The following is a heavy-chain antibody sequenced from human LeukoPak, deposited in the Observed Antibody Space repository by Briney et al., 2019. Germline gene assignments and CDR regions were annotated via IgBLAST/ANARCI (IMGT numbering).Heavy chain of an antibody. CDR3: ARDLPYSSSWYKHLPHYFVY. CDR2: IKQDGSEK. J-gene: IGHJ4*02. Sequence: GGSLRLSCAASGFTFSSYWMSRVRQAPGKGLEWVANIKQDGSEKYYVDSVKGRFTISRDNAKNSLYLQMNSLRAEDTAVYYCARDLPYSSSWYKHLPHYFVYWGQGTLVTVSS. D-gene: IGHD6-13*01. V-gene: IGHV3-7*03. CDR1: GFTFSSYW.